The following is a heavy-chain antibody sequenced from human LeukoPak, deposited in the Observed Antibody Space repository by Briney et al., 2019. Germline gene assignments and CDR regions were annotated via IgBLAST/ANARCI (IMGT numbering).Heavy chain of an antibody. Sequence: ASVKVSCKXSGYTFTSYGISWVRQAPGQGLEWMGWISAYNGNTNYAQKLQGRVTMTTDTSTSTAYMELRSLRSDDTAVYYCASAGDSYYYYYMDVWGKGTTVTVSS. V-gene: IGHV1-18*01. J-gene: IGHJ6*03. CDR2: ISAYNGNT. D-gene: IGHD7-27*01. CDR3: ASAGDSYYYYYMDV. CDR1: GYTFTSYG.